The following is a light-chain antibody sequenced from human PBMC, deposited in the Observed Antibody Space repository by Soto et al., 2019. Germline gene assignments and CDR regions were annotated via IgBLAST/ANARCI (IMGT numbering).Light chain of an antibody. CDR3: QSYDSSLGAYV. CDR1: RSNIGAGYD. Sequence: QSVLTQRPSVSGAPGQRGTISCTGSRSNIGAGYDVHWYQQLPGTAPKLLIYGNSKRPSGVPDRFSGSKSGTSASLAIPRLQSEDEPDYFCQSYDSSLGAYVFGTGTKLTVL. J-gene: IGLJ1*01. CDR2: GNS. V-gene: IGLV1-40*01.